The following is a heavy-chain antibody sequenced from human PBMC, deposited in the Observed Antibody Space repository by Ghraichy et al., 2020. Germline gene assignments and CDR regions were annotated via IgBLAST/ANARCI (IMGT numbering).Heavy chain of an antibody. CDR3: ARDYLATIFGVVPDGDYFGMDV. CDR2: IWYDGSNK. CDR1: GFTFSSYG. Sequence: GGSLRLSCAASGFTFSSYGMHWVRQAPGKGLEWVAGIWYDGSNKYYADSVKGRFTISRDNSKNTLYLQMNSLRAEDTAVYYCARDYLATIFGVVPDGDYFGMDVWGQGAPVAVSS. J-gene: IGHJ6*02. V-gene: IGHV3-33*01. D-gene: IGHD3-3*01.